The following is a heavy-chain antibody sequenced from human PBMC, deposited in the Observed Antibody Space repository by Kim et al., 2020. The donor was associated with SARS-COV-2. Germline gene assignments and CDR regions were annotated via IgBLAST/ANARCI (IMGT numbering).Heavy chain of an antibody. D-gene: IGHD3-10*01. CDR3: ARGYGSGSYGLDY. J-gene: IGHJ4*02. Sequence: ATKLQGRVTMHRDTPTSTVYMELSSLRSEDTAVYYCARGYGSGSYGLDYWGQGTLITVSS. V-gene: IGHV1-46*04.